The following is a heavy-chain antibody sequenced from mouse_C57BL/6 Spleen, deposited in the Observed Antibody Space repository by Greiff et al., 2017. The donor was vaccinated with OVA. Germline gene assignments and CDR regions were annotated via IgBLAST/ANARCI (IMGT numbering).Heavy chain of an antibody. J-gene: IGHJ2*01. D-gene: IGHD1-1*01. Sequence: QVQLKQPGAELVKPGASVKLSCKASGYTFTSYWMQWVKQRPGQGLEWIGEIDPSDSYTNYNQKFKGKATLTVDTSSSTAYMQLSSLTSEDSAVYYCARKRFLYYGSSYFDYWGQGTTLTVSS. CDR3: ARKRFLYYGSSYFDY. CDR1: GYTFTSYW. V-gene: IGHV1-50*01. CDR2: IDPSDSYT.